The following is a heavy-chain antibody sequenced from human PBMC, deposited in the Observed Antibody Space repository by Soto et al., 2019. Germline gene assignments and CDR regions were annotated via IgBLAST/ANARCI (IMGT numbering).Heavy chain of an antibody. J-gene: IGHJ4*02. V-gene: IGHV3-30*18. CDR2: ISYDGSNK. CDR3: AKDREEYHWNYDYFDY. CDR1: GFTFSSYG. Sequence: QVQLVESGGGVVQPGRSLRLSCAASGFTFSSYGMHWVRQAPGKGLEWVAVISYDGSNKYYADSVKGRFTISRDNSKNTRYLQMNSLRAEDTAVYYCAKDREEYHWNYDYFDYWGQGTLVTVSS. D-gene: IGHD1-7*01.